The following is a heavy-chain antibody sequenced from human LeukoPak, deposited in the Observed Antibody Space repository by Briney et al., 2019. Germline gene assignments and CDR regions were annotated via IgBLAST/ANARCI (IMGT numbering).Heavy chain of an antibody. J-gene: IGHJ6*03. CDR1: GYTFIGYY. CDR3: ARVRRPEYSSSSYYYYMDV. D-gene: IGHD6-6*01. CDR2: INSNSGGT. V-gene: IGHV1-2*02. Sequence: GASVKVSCKASGYTFIGYYIHWVRQAPGQGLEWMGWINSNSGGTNYAQKFQGRVTMTRDTSTTTAYMELNRLRSDDTAVYYCARVRRPEYSSSSYYYYMDVWGKGTTVTVCS.